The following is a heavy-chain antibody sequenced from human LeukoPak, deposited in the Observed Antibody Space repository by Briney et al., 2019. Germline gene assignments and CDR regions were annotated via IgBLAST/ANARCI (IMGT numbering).Heavy chain of an antibody. D-gene: IGHD5-12*01. V-gene: IGHV5-51*01. CDR2: IYPGDSDT. CDR1: GYSFTSYW. J-gene: IGHJ6*03. Sequence: GESLKISCKGSGYSFTSYWIGWVRQMPGKGLEWMGIIYPGDSDTRYSPSFQGQVTISADESISTAYLQWSSLKASDTAMYYCARRSSGDRYYYYMDVWGKGTTVTVSS. CDR3: ARRSSGDRYYYYMDV.